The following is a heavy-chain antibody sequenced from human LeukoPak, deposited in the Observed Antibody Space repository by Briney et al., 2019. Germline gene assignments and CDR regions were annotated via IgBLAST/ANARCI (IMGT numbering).Heavy chain of an antibody. Sequence: PGGSLRLSCAASGFTFSSYGMHWVRQAPGKGLEWVAVISYDGSNKYYADSVKGRFTISRDNSKNTLYLQMNSLRAEDTAVYYCAKDGIDIVVVPAAAPVYFDYWGQGTLVTVS. CDR3: AKDGIDIVVVPAAAPVYFDY. CDR1: GFTFSSYG. J-gene: IGHJ4*02. D-gene: IGHD2-2*01. CDR2: ISYDGSNK. V-gene: IGHV3-30*18.